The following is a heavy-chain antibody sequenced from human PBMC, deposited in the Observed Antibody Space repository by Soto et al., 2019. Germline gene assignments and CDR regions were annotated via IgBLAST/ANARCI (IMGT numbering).Heavy chain of an antibody. CDR2: ISSRSDI. J-gene: IGHJ6*02. V-gene: IGHV3-21*01. CDR3: AREYTAWPLAYGLDV. CDR1: GXTVSTYS. D-gene: IGHD2-2*02. Sequence: GSLRLSCVGSGXTVSTYSINWVRQAPGKGLEWVSSISSRSDIYYADSLKGRFTISRDNAKNSVSLQMNSLRAEDTAVYYCAREYTAWPLAYGLDVWGQGTTVTVSS.